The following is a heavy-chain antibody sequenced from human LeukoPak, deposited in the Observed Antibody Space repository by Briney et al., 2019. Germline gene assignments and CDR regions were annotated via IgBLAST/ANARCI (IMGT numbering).Heavy chain of an antibody. CDR1: GFTFSSYS. V-gene: IGHV3-21*01. D-gene: IGHD2-2*01. CDR3: ARDRGDIVAVPAAYDY. J-gene: IGHJ4*02. CDR2: ISSSSSYI. Sequence: GGSLRLSCAASGFTFSSYSMNWVRQAPGKGLEWVSSISSSSSYIYYADSVKGRFTISRDNAKNSLYLQMNSLRAEDTAVYYCARDRGDIVAVPAAYDYWGQGTLVTVSS.